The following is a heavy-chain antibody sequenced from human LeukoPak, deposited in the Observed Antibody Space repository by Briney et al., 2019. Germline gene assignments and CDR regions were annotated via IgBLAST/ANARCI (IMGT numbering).Heavy chain of an antibody. D-gene: IGHD1-26*01. CDR3: ARDRIVGATTGDY. V-gene: IGHV3-21*01. CDR1: GFTFSSYS. J-gene: IGHJ4*02. Sequence: GGSLRLSCAASGFTFSSYSMNWVRQAPGKGLEWVSSISSSSSYIYYTDSAKGRFTISRDNAKNSLYLQMNSLRAEDTAVYYCARDRIVGATTGDYWGQGTLVTVSS. CDR2: ISSSSSYI.